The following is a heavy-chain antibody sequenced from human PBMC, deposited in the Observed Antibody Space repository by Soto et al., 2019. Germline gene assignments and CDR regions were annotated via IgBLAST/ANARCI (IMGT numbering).Heavy chain of an antibody. CDR3: AKNLPRTGRFDY. CDR2: IYYSGRT. V-gene: IGHV4-39*01. J-gene: IGHJ4*02. Sequence: KLPETLSLTCTLSGASITSTTYFWAWIRQPPGKGLEWVGSIYYSGRTYYNPSLRSRVTISVDRSKNQFSLTMSSVTAADTAVYYCAKNLPRTGRFDYWGQGTSVTVSS. CDR1: GASITSTTYF.